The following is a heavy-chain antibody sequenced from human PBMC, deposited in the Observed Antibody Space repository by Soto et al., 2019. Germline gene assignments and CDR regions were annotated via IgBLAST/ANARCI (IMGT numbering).Heavy chain of an antibody. CDR2: IWYDGSNK. Sequence: QVQLVESGGGVVQPGRSLRLSCAASGFTFSSYGMHWVRQAPGKGLEWMAVIWYDGSNKYYADSVKGRFTISRDNSKNTLYLQMNSLRAEDTAVYYCARDHWGQQLVFTRWDYWGQGTLVTVSS. D-gene: IGHD6-6*01. V-gene: IGHV3-33*01. CDR3: ARDHWGQQLVFTRWDY. J-gene: IGHJ4*02. CDR1: GFTFSSYG.